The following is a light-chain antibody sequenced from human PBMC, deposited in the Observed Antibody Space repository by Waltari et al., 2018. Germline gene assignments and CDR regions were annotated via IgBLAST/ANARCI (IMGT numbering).Light chain of an antibody. J-gene: IGKJ4*01. V-gene: IGKV1D-12*01. CDR2: GAS. Sequence: DILMTQSPSSVSSSVGARVTITCRASQDIRNWLAWYQQTPGTAPVLLIYGASYLKSGVPSRFSGSGSGTHFTLTITDLQPEDFATYFCQQGNSFPLTFGGGTRVEIK. CDR1: QDIRNW. CDR3: QQGNSFPLT.